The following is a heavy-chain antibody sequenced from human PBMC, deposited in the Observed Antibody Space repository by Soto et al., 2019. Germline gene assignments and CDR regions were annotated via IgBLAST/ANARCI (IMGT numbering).Heavy chain of an antibody. D-gene: IGHD3-3*01. J-gene: IGHJ6*03. Sequence: SETLSLTCAVYGGSFSGYYWSWIRQPPGKGLEWIGEINHSGSTNYNPSLKSRVTISVDTSKNQFSLKLSSVTAADTAVYYCARGRFWSGYYTPWGYYYMDVWGKGTTVTVSS. CDR3: ARGRFWSGYYTPWGYYYMDV. CDR1: GGSFSGYY. CDR2: INHSGST. V-gene: IGHV4-34*01.